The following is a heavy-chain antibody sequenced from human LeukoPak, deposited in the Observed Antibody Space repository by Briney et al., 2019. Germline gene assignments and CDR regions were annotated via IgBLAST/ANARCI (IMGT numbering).Heavy chain of an antibody. D-gene: IGHD2-15*01. Sequence: PGGSLRLSCAASGFTVSSNYMSWVRQAPGKGLGWVSVIYSGGSTYYADSVKGRFTISRDNSKNTLYLQMNSLRAEDTAVYYCARSIVVGPTDYYYYGMDVWSQGTTVTVS. CDR2: IYSGGST. V-gene: IGHV3-66*01. CDR3: ARSIVVGPTDYYYYGMDV. CDR1: GFTVSSNY. J-gene: IGHJ6*02.